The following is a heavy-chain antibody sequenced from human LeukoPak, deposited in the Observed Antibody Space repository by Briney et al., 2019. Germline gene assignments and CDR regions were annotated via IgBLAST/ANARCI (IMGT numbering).Heavy chain of an antibody. CDR1: GFTFSSYG. J-gene: IGHJ4*02. D-gene: IGHD6-13*01. CDR3: ATTAATAGGPY. Sequence: GRSLRLSCAASGFTFSSYGMHWVRQAPGKGLEWVAVIWYDGSNKYYADSVKGRFTISRDNSKNTLYLQMNSLRAEDTAVYYCATTAATAGGPYWGQGTLVTVSS. CDR2: IWYDGSNK. V-gene: IGHV3-33*01.